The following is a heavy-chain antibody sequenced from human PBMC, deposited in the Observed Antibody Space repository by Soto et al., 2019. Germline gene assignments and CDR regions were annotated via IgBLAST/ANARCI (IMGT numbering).Heavy chain of an antibody. CDR3: ARDNTGTTHFDY. CDR1: GFTFSSYA. J-gene: IGHJ4*02. D-gene: IGHD1-7*01. CDR2: ISYDGSNK. Sequence: GGSLRLFCAASGFTFSSYAMHWVRQAPGKGLEWVAVISYDGSNKYYADSVKGRFTISRDNSKNTLYLQMNSLRAEDTAVYYCARDNTGTTHFDYWGQGTLVTVSS. V-gene: IGHV3-30-3*01.